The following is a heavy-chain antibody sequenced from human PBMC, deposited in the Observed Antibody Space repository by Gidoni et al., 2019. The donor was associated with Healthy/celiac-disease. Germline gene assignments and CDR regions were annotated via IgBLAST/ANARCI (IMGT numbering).Heavy chain of an antibody. D-gene: IGHD5-12*01. Sequence: GRVTITADESTSTAYMELSSLRSEDTAVYYCARDTGVIDGYNSFDYWGQGTLVTVSS. CDR3: ARDTGVIDGYNSFDY. V-gene: IGHV1-69*01. J-gene: IGHJ4*02.